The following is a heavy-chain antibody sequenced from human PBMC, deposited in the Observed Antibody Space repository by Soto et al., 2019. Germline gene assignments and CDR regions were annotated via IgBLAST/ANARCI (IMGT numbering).Heavy chain of an antibody. CDR2: INPFTPTGTST. CDR3: ARDLAAAHH. J-gene: IGHJ5*02. CDR1: GYTFTTYY. Sequence: QVQLVQSGAEVKKPGASVKISCRASGYTFTTYYIHLVRQAPGQGLEWLGIINPFTPTGTSTNYARRFQGRVTLTMDTSTSTRYMELSVLRSEGTAMFNCARDLAAAHHWGQGTRVIVSS. D-gene: IGHD6-13*01. V-gene: IGHV1-46*01.